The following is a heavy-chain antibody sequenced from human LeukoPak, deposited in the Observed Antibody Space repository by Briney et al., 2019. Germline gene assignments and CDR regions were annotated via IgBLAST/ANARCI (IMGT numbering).Heavy chain of an antibody. J-gene: IGHJ6*02. Sequence: PGGSLRLSCAAPGFTFSSNAMSWVRQAPGKGLEWVSTISGGASATFFADSVKGRFTFSRDYSKNTLFLQMNSLRAEDTAVYYCARGGRLYGLDVWGQGTTVTVSS. D-gene: IGHD3-16*01. CDR3: ARGGRLYGLDV. CDR2: ISGGASAT. CDR1: GFTFSSNA. V-gene: IGHV3-23*01.